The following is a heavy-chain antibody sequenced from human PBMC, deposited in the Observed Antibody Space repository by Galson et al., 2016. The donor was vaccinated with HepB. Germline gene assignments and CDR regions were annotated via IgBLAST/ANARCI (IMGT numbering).Heavy chain of an antibody. CDR2: IIPNFGTS. CDR1: GDTFSSYV. D-gene: IGHD2-2*01. Sequence: SVKVSCKASGDTFSSYVLSWVRQAPGQGLEWMGGIIPNFGTSNYAQKFQGRVTITADEPTNTDYMELSSLTSEDTAVYYCARRYCISTTCSPYYSYYHALDVWGQGTTVTVSS. V-gene: IGHV1-69*13. J-gene: IGHJ6*02. CDR3: ARRYCISTTCSPYYSYYHALDV.